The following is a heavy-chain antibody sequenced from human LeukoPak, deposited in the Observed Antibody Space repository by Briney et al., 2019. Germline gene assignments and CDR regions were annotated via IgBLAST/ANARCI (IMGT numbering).Heavy chain of an antibody. D-gene: IGHD3-22*01. CDR3: AGSSYIGLDF. CDR2: INHSGNT. J-gene: IGHJ4*02. CDR1: GGVFSDFF. Sequence: PSETLFLTWGVYGGVFSDFFWGWIRQPPGEGLEWIGEINHSGNTNLNPSLKSRVTISVDTSKNQFSLRLMSVTAADTAVYYCAGSSYIGLDFWGQGTLVTVSS. V-gene: IGHV4-34*01.